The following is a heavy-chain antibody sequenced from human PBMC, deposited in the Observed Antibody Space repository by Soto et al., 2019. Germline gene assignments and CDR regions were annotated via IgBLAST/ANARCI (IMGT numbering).Heavy chain of an antibody. V-gene: IGHV4-4*08. Sequence: SETLSLTCIVSGGSISSYFWSWVRQPPGKGLEWTGYFYNSGSTNYNPPLKGRVTISRDSSKNTLYLQMNSLRAEDTAVYYCAKDRQTRDLLVITCHDSWGKGTLITVSS. CDR2: FYNSGST. CDR1: GGSISSYF. J-gene: IGHJ4*02. D-gene: IGHD3-9*01. CDR3: AKDRQTRDLLVITCHDS.